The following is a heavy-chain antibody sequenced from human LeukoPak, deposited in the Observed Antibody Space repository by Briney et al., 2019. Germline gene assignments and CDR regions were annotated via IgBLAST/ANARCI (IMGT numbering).Heavy chain of an antibody. J-gene: IGHJ4*02. CDR1: GGSFSGYY. CDR2: INHSGST. V-gene: IGHV4-34*01. CDR3: ARRGRLRYFDWLSPIYFDY. Sequence: PSETLSLTCAVYGGSFSGYYWSWIRQPPGKGLEWIGEINHSGSTNYNPSLKSRVTISVDTTKNQFSLKLSSVTAADTAVYYCARRGRLRYFDWLSPIYFDYWGQGTLVTVSS. D-gene: IGHD3-9*01.